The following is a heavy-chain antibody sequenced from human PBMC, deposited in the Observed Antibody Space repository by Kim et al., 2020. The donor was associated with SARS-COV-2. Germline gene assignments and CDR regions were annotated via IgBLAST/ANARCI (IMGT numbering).Heavy chain of an antibody. V-gene: IGHV5-51*01. J-gene: IGHJ4*02. Sequence: RYSPSFQGQVTSSADKSISTAYLQWSSLKASDTAMYYCARQTTVTTNFDYWGQGTLVTVSS. CDR3: ARQTTVTTNFDY. D-gene: IGHD4-17*01.